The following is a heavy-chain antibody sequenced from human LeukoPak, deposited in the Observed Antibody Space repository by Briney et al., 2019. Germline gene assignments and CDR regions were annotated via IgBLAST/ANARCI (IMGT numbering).Heavy chain of an antibody. CDR3: ATECPRDFWSGYYLGY. D-gene: IGHD3-3*01. Sequence: ASVKVSCKASGYTFTSYGISWVRQAPGQGLEWMGWISAYNGNTNYAQKLQGRVTMTTDTSTSTAYMELRSLRSDDTAVYYCATECPRDFWSGYYLGYWGQGTLVTVSS. CDR2: ISAYNGNT. V-gene: IGHV1-18*01. CDR1: GYTFTSYG. J-gene: IGHJ4*02.